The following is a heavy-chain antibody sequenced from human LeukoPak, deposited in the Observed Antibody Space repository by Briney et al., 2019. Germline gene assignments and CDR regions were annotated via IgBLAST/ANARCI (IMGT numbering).Heavy chain of an antibody. Sequence: ASVKVSCKASGYTFTSYYMHWVRQAPGQGLEWMGIINPSGGSTSYAQKFQGRVTMTRDTSTSTVYMELSSLRSEDTAVYYCARARRDTMIVVVTPGVACDIWGQGTMVTVSS. D-gene: IGHD3-22*01. CDR2: INPSGGST. V-gene: IGHV1-46*01. CDR1: GYTFTSYY. J-gene: IGHJ3*02. CDR3: ARARRDTMIVVVTPGVACDI.